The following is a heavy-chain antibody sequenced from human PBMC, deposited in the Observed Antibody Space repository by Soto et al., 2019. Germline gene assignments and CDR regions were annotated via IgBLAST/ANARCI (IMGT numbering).Heavy chain of an antibody. CDR1: GYSFSSYW. Sequence: GESLKISCNGSGYSFSSYWITWVRQKPGEALEWLGRISPSDSYTDYSPTFQGHVSISTDKYTNTVYLEWSSLKASDTAMYYCARRIYNGYEIFDYWGQGTRVTVSS. J-gene: IGHJ4*02. CDR2: ISPSDSYT. V-gene: IGHV5-10-1*01. D-gene: IGHD5-12*01. CDR3: ARRIYNGYEIFDY.